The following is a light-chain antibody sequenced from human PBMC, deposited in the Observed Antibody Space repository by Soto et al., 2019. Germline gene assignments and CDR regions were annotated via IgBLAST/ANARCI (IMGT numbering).Light chain of an antibody. CDR2: DVS. J-gene: IGLJ1*01. CDR1: SSDVGGYNY. CDR3: SSYTSTSPYV. V-gene: IGLV2-14*03. Sequence: QSALTQPASVSGPPGQSITISCTGTSSDVGGYNYVSWYQQHPDKAPELIIYDVSNRPSGVSTRFSGSKSGNTASLTISGLQAEDEADYYCSSYTSTSPYVFGTGTKVTVL.